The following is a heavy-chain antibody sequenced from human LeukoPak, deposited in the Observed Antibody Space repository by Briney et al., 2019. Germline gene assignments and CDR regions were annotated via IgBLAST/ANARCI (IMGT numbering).Heavy chain of an antibody. CDR1: DYSISSGYY. D-gene: IGHD3-22*01. CDR3: ARERGLGGYYDTSGYYYFDY. CDR2: IYHSGST. Sequence: PSETLSLTCAVSDYSISSGYYWGWIRQPPGKGLEWIGSIYHSGSTYYNPSLKSRVTISVDTSKNQFSLTLSSVTAADTAVYYCARERGLGGYYDTSGYYYFDYWGQGTLVTVSS. J-gene: IGHJ4*02. V-gene: IGHV4-38-2*02.